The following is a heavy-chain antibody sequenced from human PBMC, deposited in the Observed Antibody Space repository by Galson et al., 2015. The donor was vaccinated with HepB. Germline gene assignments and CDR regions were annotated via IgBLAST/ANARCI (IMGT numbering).Heavy chain of an antibody. Sequence: SVKVSCKASGGTFSSYTISWVRQAPGQGLEWMGRIIPILGIANYAQKFQGRVTITADKSTSTAYMELSSLRSEDTAVYYCARDRDIPGNRNYYGMDVWGQGTTVTVSS. CDR3: ARDRDIPGNRNYYGMDV. CDR1: GGTFSSYT. J-gene: IGHJ6*02. D-gene: IGHD1-14*01. CDR2: IIPILGIA. V-gene: IGHV1-69*04.